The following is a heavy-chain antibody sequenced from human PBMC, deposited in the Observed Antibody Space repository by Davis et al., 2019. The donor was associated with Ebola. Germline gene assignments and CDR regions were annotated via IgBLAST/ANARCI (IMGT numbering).Heavy chain of an antibody. CDR3: ARSNFWSGFDY. CDR1: GFTFSSYS. Sequence: GESLKISCAASGFTFSSYSMNWVRQAPGKGLEWVSSISSSSSYIYYADSVKGRFTISRDNAKNSLYLQMNSLRAEDTAVYYCARSNFWSGFDYWGQGTLVTVSS. J-gene: IGHJ4*02. CDR2: ISSSSSYI. D-gene: IGHD3-3*01. V-gene: IGHV3-21*04.